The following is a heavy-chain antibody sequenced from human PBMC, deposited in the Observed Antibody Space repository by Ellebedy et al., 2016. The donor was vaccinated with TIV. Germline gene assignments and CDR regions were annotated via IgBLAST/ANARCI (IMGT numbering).Heavy chain of an antibody. Sequence: HTGGSLRLXXAASGFTFSSYWMHWVRQAPGEGLVWVSRVNSDGSSTRYADSVEGRFTISRDNAKNTLFLQMNSLRAEDTALYYCARDGPLFGDYPDYWGQGTLVTVSS. J-gene: IGHJ4*02. CDR1: GFTFSSYW. D-gene: IGHD4-17*01. CDR2: VNSDGSST. CDR3: ARDGPLFGDYPDY. V-gene: IGHV3-74*01.